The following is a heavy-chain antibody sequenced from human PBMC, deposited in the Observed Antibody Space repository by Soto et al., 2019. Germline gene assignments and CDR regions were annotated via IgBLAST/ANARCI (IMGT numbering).Heavy chain of an antibody. Sequence: EVQLLDSGGGLVQPGGSLRLSCAASGFTFRTYAMSWVRQAPGKGLEWVSTISDSGTTYYANSVKGRFTISRDNSRNTLDLQMNSLRVEDTAVYYCAKGGEVSCSSTSCLCFSDSWGQGTVVTVSS. J-gene: IGHJ5*02. CDR3: AKGGEVSCSSTSCLCFSDS. CDR1: GFTFRTYA. CDR2: ISDSGTT. V-gene: IGHV3-23*01. D-gene: IGHD2-2*01.